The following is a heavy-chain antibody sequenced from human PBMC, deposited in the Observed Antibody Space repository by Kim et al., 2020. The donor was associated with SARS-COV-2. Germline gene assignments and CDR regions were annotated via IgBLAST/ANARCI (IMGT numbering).Heavy chain of an antibody. J-gene: IGHJ6*02. Sequence: KGRFTISRDNSNNSVSLQMNSLRVEDTALYYCAKDCGGDCYHYYYYGVDVWGQGTTVTVSS. D-gene: IGHD2-21*02. V-gene: IGHV3-43D*03. CDR3: AKDCGGDCYHYYYYGVDV.